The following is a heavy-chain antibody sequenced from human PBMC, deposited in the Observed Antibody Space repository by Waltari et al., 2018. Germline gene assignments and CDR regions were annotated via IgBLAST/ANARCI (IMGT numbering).Heavy chain of an antibody. CDR3: ARKGGRGYTYGPFYFDS. J-gene: IGHJ4*02. V-gene: IGHV3-74*01. D-gene: IGHD5-18*01. CDR2: INGDGYGI. Sequence: EVQLLEAGGDLVQPGGSLRLSCAAPGFTFSAYWMHWVRQAPGKGLVWVARINGDGYGITYSDSVQGRFTIARDNTKNTVYLQLNSLRADDTAVYYCARKGGRGYTYGPFYFDSWGRGTLVTVSS. CDR1: GFTFSAYW.